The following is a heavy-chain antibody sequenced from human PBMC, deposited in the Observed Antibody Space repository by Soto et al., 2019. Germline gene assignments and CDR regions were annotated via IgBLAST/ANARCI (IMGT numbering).Heavy chain of an antibody. CDR2: FRSSDNRI. D-gene: IGHD1-1*01. Sequence: EVQLVESGGGLVQPGGSLRLSCAASGFTFSSYSMNWVRQAPGKGLEWVSFFRSSDNRILYADSVKGRFTISRDDARNSLYLQMNSLRAEDTAVYYCARDYNWAFDIWGQGTMVTVSS. CDR1: GFTFSSYS. J-gene: IGHJ3*02. V-gene: IGHV3-48*01. CDR3: ARDYNWAFDI.